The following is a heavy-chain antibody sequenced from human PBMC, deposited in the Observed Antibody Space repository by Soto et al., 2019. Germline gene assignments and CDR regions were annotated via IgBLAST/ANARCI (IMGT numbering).Heavy chain of an antibody. J-gene: IGHJ4*02. CDR3: AKDSSGYYGVFDY. CDR1: GFTFSSYA. D-gene: IGHD3-22*01. V-gene: IGHV3-23*01. CDR2: ISGSGGST. Sequence: HPGGSLRLSCAASGFTFSSYAMSWVRQAPGKGLEWVSAISGSGGSTYYADSVKGRFTISRDNSKNTLYLQMNSLRAEDTAVYYCAKDSSGYYGVFDYWGQGTLVTVSS.